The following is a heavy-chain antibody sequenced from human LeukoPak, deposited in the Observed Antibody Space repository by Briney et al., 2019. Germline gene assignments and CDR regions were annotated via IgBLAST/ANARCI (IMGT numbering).Heavy chain of an antibody. D-gene: IGHD6-19*01. CDR3: ARDMTSGWYRGAGHDY. CDR2: ISSSSSYI. V-gene: IGHV3-21*01. CDR1: GFNFSSHS. J-gene: IGHJ4*02. Sequence: PGGSLRLSCAASGFNFSSHSMNWVRQAPGKGLEWVSSISSSSSYIYYADSVKGRFTISRDNAKNSLYLQMSSLRAEDTAVYYCARDMTSGWYRGAGHDYWGQGTLVTVSS.